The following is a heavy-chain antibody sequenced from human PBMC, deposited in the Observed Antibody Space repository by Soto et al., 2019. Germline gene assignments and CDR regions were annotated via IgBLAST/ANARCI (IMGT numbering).Heavy chain of an antibody. D-gene: IGHD1-26*01. CDR3: TTHEEGAPWAGGFDS. CDR2: IRPGGDST. Sequence: PGGSRRLSWAASGFRFRTRAMSWVRQAPGKGLEWVASIRPGGDSTYYADSVNGRFAVSRDNSNVTLYLQMDSLRVEDTAIYYCTTHEEGAPWAGGFDSWGQGTLVTVSS. V-gene: IGHV3-23*01. CDR1: GFRFRTRA. J-gene: IGHJ5*01.